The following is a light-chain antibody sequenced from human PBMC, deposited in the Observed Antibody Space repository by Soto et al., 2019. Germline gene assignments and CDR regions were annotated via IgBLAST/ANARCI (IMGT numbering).Light chain of an antibody. CDR2: DAS. Sequence: EIVLTQSPATLSSSPGERATLSCRASQSVSSYLAWYQQKPGQAPRLLIYDASNRATGFPARFSGSGSGTDFTLTISRLEPEDFAVYYCQQRSSWPITFGQGTRLEIK. J-gene: IGKJ5*01. V-gene: IGKV3-11*01. CDR3: QQRSSWPIT. CDR1: QSVSSY.